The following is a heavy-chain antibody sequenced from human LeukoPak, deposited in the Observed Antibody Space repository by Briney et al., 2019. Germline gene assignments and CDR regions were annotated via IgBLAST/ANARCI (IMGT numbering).Heavy chain of an antibody. Sequence: PSETLSLTCAVYGGSFSGYYWSWIRQPPGKGLEWIGEINHSGSTNYNPSLKSRVTTSVDTSKNQFSLKLSSVTAADTAVYYCASPGIAAAGTGWFDPWGQGTLVTVSS. CDR3: ASPGIAAAGTGWFDP. CDR1: GGSFSGYY. D-gene: IGHD6-13*01. J-gene: IGHJ5*02. V-gene: IGHV4-34*01. CDR2: INHSGST.